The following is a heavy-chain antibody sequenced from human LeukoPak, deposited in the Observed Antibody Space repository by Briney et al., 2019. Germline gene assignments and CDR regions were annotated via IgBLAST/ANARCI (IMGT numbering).Heavy chain of an antibody. CDR3: AREDYGGTNFDY. CDR1: GFILSDYY. D-gene: IGHD4-23*01. CDR2: ISKSGSTE. Sequence: GGSLTLSCSGSGFILSDYYINWIRQAPGKGLEWVSQISKSGSTEYYADSVKGRLTISRDNVKNSVSLQMRSLNAEDTAVYYCAREDYGGTNFDYWGQGALVAVSS. V-gene: IGHV3-11*01. J-gene: IGHJ4*02.